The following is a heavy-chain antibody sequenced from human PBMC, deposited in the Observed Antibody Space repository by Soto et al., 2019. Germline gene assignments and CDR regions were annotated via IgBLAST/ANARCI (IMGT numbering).Heavy chain of an antibody. J-gene: IGHJ3*02. D-gene: IGHD3-22*01. CDR1: GYSFSFYW. CDR3: ATAYVYDFENSNYYRDAFDI. Sequence: GESLKISCRASGYSFSFYWIGWVRQMPGKGLEWMAIMYPDDSDIRYSPSFEAHVTISADKSTSTAFLQWSSLKASDTAMYYCATAYVYDFENSNYYRDAFDIWGQGTLVTVSS. V-gene: IGHV5-51*01. CDR2: MYPDDSDI.